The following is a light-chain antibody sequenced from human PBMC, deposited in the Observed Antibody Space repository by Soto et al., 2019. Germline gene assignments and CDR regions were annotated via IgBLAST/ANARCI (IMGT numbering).Light chain of an antibody. CDR1: QGLSSY. J-gene: IGKJ4*01. CDR3: LSGHSRP. V-gene: IGKV1-12*02. CDR2: AAS. Sequence: DIQVTQSPSSVAASVGDRVTITCRASQGLSSYLAWYQQKPGKAPKLLIYAASNLQSGVPSRFSGSGSGTDFTLTISSLQPEDFATYFCLSGHSRPFGGGTKVDI.